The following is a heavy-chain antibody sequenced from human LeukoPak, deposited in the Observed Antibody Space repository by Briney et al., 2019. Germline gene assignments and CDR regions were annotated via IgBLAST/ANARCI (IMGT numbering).Heavy chain of an antibody. Sequence: GGSLRLSCAASGFTFSSYGMHWVRQAPGKGLEWVAVIWYDGSNKYYADSVKGRFTISRDNSKNTLYLQMNSLRAEDTAVYYCATSGGYSYGYDRSFFDYWGQGTLVTVSS. D-gene: IGHD5-18*01. CDR2: IWYDGSNK. J-gene: IGHJ4*02. CDR3: ATSGGYSYGYDRSFFDY. CDR1: GFTFSSYG. V-gene: IGHV3-33*01.